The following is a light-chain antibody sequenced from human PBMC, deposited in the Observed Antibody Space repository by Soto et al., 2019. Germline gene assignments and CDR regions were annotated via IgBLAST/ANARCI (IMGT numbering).Light chain of an antibody. J-gene: IGLJ1*01. CDR1: SSDVGSYNL. CDR3: CSYAGSSTFYV. CDR2: EVS. Sequence: QSALTQPASVSGSPGQSITISCTGTSSDVGSYNLISWYQQYPDKAPKLMIYEVSKRPSGVSNRFSGSKSVNTASLTISGLQAEDEADYYCCSYAGSSTFYVFGSGTKLTVL. V-gene: IGLV2-23*02.